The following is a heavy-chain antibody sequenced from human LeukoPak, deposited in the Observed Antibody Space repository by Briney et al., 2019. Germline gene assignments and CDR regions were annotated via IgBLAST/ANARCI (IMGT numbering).Heavy chain of an antibody. CDR1: GFTFSSYS. D-gene: IGHD3-10*02. Sequence: PGGSLRLACAASGFTFSSYSMNWVRQAPGKGLEWVSSISSSSSYIYYADSVKGRFTISRDNAKNSLYLQMNSLRAEDTAVYYCAELGITMIGGVWGKGTTVTISS. CDR3: AELGITMIGGV. V-gene: IGHV3-21*01. CDR2: ISSSSSYI. J-gene: IGHJ6*04.